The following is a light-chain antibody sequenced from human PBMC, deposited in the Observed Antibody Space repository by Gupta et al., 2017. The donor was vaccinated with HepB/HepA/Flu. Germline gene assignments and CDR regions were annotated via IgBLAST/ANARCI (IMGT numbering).Light chain of an antibody. J-gene: IGKJ4*01. CDR2: GAS. Sequence: ENVMTQSPATLSVSPGERATLSCRASQSVDSNLAWYQQKPGQAPRLLIYGASTGATGIPARFSGSGSGTEFTLTISSLQSEDFAVYYCQQYYNWPPLTFGGGTKVEIK. CDR3: QQYYNWPPLT. CDR1: QSVDSN. V-gene: IGKV3-15*01.